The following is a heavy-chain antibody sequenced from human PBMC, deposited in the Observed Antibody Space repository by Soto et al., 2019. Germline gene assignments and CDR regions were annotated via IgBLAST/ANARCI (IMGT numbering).Heavy chain of an antibody. V-gene: IGHV3-23*01. Sequence: EVQLLESGGGLVQPGGSLRLSCAASEFTFADYAMTWVRQAPGKGLEWVSAISGSDDSTYYADCVKGRFTISRDNSKNTLFLQMNSLRVEDTAVYSCAKVIVVVPAVNNYYMDVWGKGTTVTVSS. CDR2: ISGSDDST. D-gene: IGHD2-2*01. CDR3: AKVIVVVPAVNNYYMDV. J-gene: IGHJ6*03. CDR1: EFTFADYA.